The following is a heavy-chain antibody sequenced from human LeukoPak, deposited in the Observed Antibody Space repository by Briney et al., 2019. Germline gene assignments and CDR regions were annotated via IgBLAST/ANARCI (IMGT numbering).Heavy chain of an antibody. Sequence: QTGGSLRLSCAASGFTFSSYGMHWVRQAPGKGLEWVAVISYDGSNKYYADSVKGRFTISRDNSKNTLYLQMNSLGAEDTAVYYCAKELVLPHFDYWGQGTLVTVSS. D-gene: IGHD6-6*01. J-gene: IGHJ4*02. V-gene: IGHV3-30*18. CDR3: AKELVLPHFDY. CDR1: GFTFSSYG. CDR2: ISYDGSNK.